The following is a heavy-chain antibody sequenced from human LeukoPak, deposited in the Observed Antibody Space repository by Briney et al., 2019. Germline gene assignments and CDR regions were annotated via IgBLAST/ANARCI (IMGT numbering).Heavy chain of an antibody. Sequence: ASVKVSCKASGYTFTDYYMHWVRQAPGQGLEWMGWINPNSGGTNYAQKFQGRVTVTTDTSISTAYMELSSLRSDDTAVYYCARDDAATHDYWGQGTLVTVSS. CDR1: GYTFTDYY. CDR2: INPNSGGT. D-gene: IGHD6-13*01. CDR3: ARDDAATHDY. J-gene: IGHJ4*02. V-gene: IGHV1-2*02.